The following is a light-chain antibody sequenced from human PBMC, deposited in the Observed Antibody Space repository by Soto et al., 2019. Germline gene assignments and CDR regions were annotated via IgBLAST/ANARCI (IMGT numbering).Light chain of an antibody. CDR2: EVS. V-gene: IGLV2-14*01. J-gene: IGLJ1*01. CDR3: SSYTSSIPYV. Sequence: QSALTQPASVSGSPGQSITISCTGTSSDVGGYNYVSWYQQHPGEAPKLMIYEVSNRPSGVSNRFSGSKSGNTASLTISGLQAEDEADYYCSSYTSSIPYVFGTGTKVTVL. CDR1: SSDVGGYNY.